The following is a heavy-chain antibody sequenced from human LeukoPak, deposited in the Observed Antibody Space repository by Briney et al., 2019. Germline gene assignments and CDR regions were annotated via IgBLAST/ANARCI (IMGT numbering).Heavy chain of an antibody. Sequence: GGSLRLSCVVPGFSVSGNYISWVRDAPGKGLEWVTTIYVGVDTYYAASMQGRFTISRDNSKNALYLQMNSLRAEDTAVYYCARSYNWNNEKKNYFDYWGRGTLVAVSS. CDR3: ARSYNWNNEKKNYFDY. D-gene: IGHD1/OR15-1a*01. J-gene: IGHJ4*02. V-gene: IGHV3-53*01. CDR1: GFSVSGNY. CDR2: IYVGVDT.